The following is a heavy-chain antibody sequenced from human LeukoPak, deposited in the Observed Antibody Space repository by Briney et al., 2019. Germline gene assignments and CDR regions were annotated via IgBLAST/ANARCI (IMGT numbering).Heavy chain of an antibody. CDR3: ARGLSAIVY. Sequence: SETLSLTCTVSGGSVSSGSFYWSWIRQPPGKGLQWIGYIYYTGTTNYNPSLKSRVTISVDTSKNQFSLKLSSVTAADTAVYYCARGLSAIVYWGQGTLVTVSS. J-gene: IGHJ4*02. CDR1: GGSVSSGSFY. D-gene: IGHD2-15*01. CDR2: IYYTGTT. V-gene: IGHV4-61*01.